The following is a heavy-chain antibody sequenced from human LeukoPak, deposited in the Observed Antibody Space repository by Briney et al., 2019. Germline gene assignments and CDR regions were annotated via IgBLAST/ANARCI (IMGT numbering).Heavy chain of an antibody. CDR1: GFTFKTYW. CDR3: AKVDGSGNSIFDY. J-gene: IGHJ4*02. D-gene: IGHD3-22*01. V-gene: IGHV3-74*01. Sequence: GGSLRLSCAASGFTFKTYWMHWVRQAPGKGLVWVSRINPDGRTTNYADSVKGRFTISRDNAKSTLYLQMNSLRVEDTATYYCAKVDGSGNSIFDYWGQGTLVPASS. CDR2: INPDGRTT.